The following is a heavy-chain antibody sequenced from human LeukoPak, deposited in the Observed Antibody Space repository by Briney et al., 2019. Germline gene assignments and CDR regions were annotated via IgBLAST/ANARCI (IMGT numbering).Heavy chain of an antibody. V-gene: IGHV1-2*05. J-gene: IGHJ5*02. D-gene: IGHD2-21*02. Sequence: GASVKVSCKASGYTFTGYYMHWVRQAPGQGLEWMGRINPNSGGTNYAQKFQGRVTMTRDTSISTAYMELSRLRSDDTGVYYCARDGCGGDCYSGEDWFDPWGQGTLVTVSS. CDR3: ARDGCGGDCYSGEDWFDP. CDR2: INPNSGGT. CDR1: GYTFTGYY.